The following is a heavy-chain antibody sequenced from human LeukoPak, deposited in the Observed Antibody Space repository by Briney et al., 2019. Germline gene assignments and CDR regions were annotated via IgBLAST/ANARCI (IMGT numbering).Heavy chain of an antibody. CDR1: GFTFSSYG. D-gene: IGHD2-15*01. CDR3: AKSRGHNYFDY. Sequence: GGSLRLSCAASGFTFSSYGMHWVRQAPGKGLEWVAVISYDGSNKYYADSEKGRFTISRDNSKNTLYLQMNSLRAEDTAVYYCAKSRGHNYFDYWGQGTLVTVSS. V-gene: IGHV3-30*18. CDR2: ISYDGSNK. J-gene: IGHJ4*02.